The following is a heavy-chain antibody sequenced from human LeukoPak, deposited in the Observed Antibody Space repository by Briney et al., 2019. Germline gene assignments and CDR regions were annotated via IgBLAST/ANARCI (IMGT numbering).Heavy chain of an antibody. CDR2: INHSGST. V-gene: IGHV4-34*01. J-gene: IGHJ4*02. CDR1: GGSFSGYY. CDR3: ARDRISSPPRYFDY. D-gene: IGHD6-6*01. Sequence: PSETLSLTCAVYGGSFSGYYWSWIRQPPGKGLEWIGEINHSGSTNYSPSLKSRVTISVDTSKNQFSLKLSSVTAADTAVYYCARDRISSPPRYFDYWGQGTLVTVSS.